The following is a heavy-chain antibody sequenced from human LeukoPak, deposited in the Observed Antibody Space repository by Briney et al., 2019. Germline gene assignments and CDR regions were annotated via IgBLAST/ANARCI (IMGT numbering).Heavy chain of an antibody. CDR2: TYYRSTWFD. Sequence: SQTLSLTCAISGDSFSSNSAAWNWLRQSPSRGLEWLGRTYYRSTWFDDYAESLLSRIAINPDTSKNQFSLHLNSVTPEDTAVYYCARDLDGFEYWGQGTLVTVSS. J-gene: IGHJ4*02. CDR1: GDSFSSNSAA. CDR3: ARDLDGFEY. V-gene: IGHV6-1*01.